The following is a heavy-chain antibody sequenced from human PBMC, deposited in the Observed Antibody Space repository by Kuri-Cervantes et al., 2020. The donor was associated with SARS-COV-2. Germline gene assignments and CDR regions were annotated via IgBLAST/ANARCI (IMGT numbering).Heavy chain of an antibody. V-gene: IGHV3-72*01. CDR2: TRNKANGYTT. CDR3: ARRRIIAAAGPILDWYFDL. Sequence: SCAASGFTFSDHYMDWVRQAPGKGLEWVGRTRNKANGYTTEYAASVKGRFTISRDDSKNSLYLQMNSLKTEDTAVYYCARRRIIAAAGPILDWYFDLWGRGTLVTVSS. D-gene: IGHD6-13*01. J-gene: IGHJ2*01. CDR1: GFTFSDHY.